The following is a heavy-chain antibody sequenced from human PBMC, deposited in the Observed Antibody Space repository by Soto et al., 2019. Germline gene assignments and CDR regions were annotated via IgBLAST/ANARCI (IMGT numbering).Heavy chain of an antibody. CDR3: ARDKFPVVAATGTSNWFDP. D-gene: IGHD2-15*01. CDR1: GYTFTSYG. CDR2: ISAYNGNT. V-gene: IGHV1-18*01. Sequence: RASVKVSCKASGYTFTSYGISWVRQAPGQGLEWMGWISAYNGNTNYAQKLQGRVTMTTDTSTSTAYMELRSLRSDDTAVYYCARDKFPVVAATGTSNWFDPWGQGTLVTVSS. J-gene: IGHJ5*02.